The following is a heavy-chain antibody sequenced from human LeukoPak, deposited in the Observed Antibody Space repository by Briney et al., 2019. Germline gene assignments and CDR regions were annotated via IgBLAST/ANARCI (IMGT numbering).Heavy chain of an antibody. D-gene: IGHD2-15*01. V-gene: IGHV3-23*01. CDR3: ARGALHYMDV. CDR1: GFTFSSYA. Sequence: GGSLRLSCAASGFTFSSYAMSWVRQAPGKGLEWVSGIVGGDGGTYYADSVKGRFIISRDNSKNTLYVQMNSLRAEDTAVYYCARGALHYMDVWGKGTTVTISS. CDR2: IVGGDGGT. J-gene: IGHJ6*03.